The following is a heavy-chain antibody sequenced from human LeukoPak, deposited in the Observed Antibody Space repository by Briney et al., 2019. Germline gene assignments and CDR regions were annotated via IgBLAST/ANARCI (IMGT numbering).Heavy chain of an antibody. V-gene: IGHV3-48*04. CDR3: ARPAVAGLRAGGYDY. D-gene: IGHD6-19*01. J-gene: IGHJ4*02. CDR1: GFTFSSYS. Sequence: GGSLRLTCAASGFTFSSYSMNWVRQAPGKGLEWVSYISSSSSTINYADSVKGRFTISRDNAKNTLYLQMNSLRVEDTAVYYCARPAVAGLRAGGYDYWGQGTLVTVSS. CDR2: ISSSSSTI.